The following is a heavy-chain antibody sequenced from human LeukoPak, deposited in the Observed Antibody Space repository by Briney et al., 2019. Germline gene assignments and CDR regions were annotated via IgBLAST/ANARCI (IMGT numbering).Heavy chain of an antibody. CDR2: IDPNSGGT. CDR3: ARRSRAVAGGGYFDY. CDR1: GYTFTGYY. D-gene: IGHD6-19*01. V-gene: IGHV1-2*04. J-gene: IGHJ4*02. Sequence: ASVKVSCKASGYTFTGYYMHWVRQAPRQGLEWMGWIDPNSGGTNYAQKFQGWVTMTRDTSISTAYMELSRLRSDDTAVYYCARRSRAVAGGGYFDYWGQGTLVTVSS.